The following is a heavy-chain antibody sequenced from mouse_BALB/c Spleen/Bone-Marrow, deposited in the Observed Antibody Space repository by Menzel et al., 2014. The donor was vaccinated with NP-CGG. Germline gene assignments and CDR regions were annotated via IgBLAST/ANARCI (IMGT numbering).Heavy chain of an antibody. CDR3: TRGDYDWYFDV. Sequence: LQQSGAELVKPGASVKMSCKASGYTFTGYWMHWVKQRPGQGLEWIGVIDPSDSYTSYNQKFKGKATLTVDTSSSTAYMQLSSLTSEDSAVYYCTRGDYDWYFDVWGAGTTVTVPS. J-gene: IGHJ1*01. D-gene: IGHD2-4*01. V-gene: IGHV1S127*01. CDR2: IDPSDSYT. CDR1: GYTFTGYW.